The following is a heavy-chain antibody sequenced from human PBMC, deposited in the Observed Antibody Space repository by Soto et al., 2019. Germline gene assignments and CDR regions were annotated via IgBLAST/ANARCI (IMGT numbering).Heavy chain of an antibody. J-gene: IGHJ4*02. CDR1: GGSISSGGYS. CDR2: IYHSGST. V-gene: IGHV4-30-2*01. CDR3: ARLLYDSRRYFDY. Sequence: SETLSLTCAVSGGSISSGGYSWSWIRQPPGKGLEWIGYIYHSGSTYYNPSLKSRVTISIDTSKNQFSLKLSSVTAADTAIYYCARLLYDSRRYFDYWGQGILVTVSS. D-gene: IGHD4-4*01.